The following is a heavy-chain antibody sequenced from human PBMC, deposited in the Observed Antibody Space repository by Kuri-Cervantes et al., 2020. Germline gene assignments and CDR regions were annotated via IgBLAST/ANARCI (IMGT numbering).Heavy chain of an antibody. CDR3: ARGKGGYSYGYGY. CDR2: ISWNSAGI. Sequence: GGSLRLSCAGSGFAFVDYMAWIRQAPGKGLEWVSGISWNSAGIGHADSVKGRFTISRDNAKNSLYLQMNSLRAEDTALYYCARGKGGYSYGYGYWGQGTLVTVSS. D-gene: IGHD5-18*01. V-gene: IGHV3-9*01. J-gene: IGHJ4*02. CDR1: GFAFVDY.